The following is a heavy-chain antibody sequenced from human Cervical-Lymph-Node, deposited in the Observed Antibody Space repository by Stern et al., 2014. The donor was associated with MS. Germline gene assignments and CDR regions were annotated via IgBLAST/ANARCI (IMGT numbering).Heavy chain of an antibody. CDR3: ARARDILMDV. D-gene: IGHD2-15*01. J-gene: IGHJ6*02. CDR1: GFTFCSSG. Sequence: VQLVESGGGVVQPGRSLRLSCAASGFTFCSSGLHWVRQAPGKGLEWVAVIWYDGSNKYYADSVKGRFTISRDNSKNTLYLQMNSLRAEDTAVYYCARARDILMDVWGQGTTVTVSS. CDR2: IWYDGSNK. V-gene: IGHV3-33*01.